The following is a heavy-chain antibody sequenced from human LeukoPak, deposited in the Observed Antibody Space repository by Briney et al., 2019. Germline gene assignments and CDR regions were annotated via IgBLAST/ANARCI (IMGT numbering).Heavy chain of an antibody. CDR1: GYTFTSYG. Sequence: GASVKVSCKASGYTFTSYGISWVRQAPGQGLEWMGWISAYNGNTNYAQKLQGRVTMTTDTSTSTAYMELRSLRSDDTAVYYCARVVGIAAAENWFDPWGQGTLVTVSS. CDR2: ISAYNGNT. CDR3: ARVVGIAAAENWFDP. J-gene: IGHJ5*02. D-gene: IGHD6-13*01. V-gene: IGHV1-18*01.